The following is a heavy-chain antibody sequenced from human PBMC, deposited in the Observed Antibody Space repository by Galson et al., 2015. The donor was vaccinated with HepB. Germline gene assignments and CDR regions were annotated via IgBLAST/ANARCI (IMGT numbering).Heavy chain of an antibody. D-gene: IGHD6-19*01. CDR2: TYYRSMWYT. CDR3: AREEAGTYCFDN. J-gene: IGHJ4*02. CDR1: GDSVSNHNAA. Sequence: CAISGDSVSNHNAAWNWIRQSPSRGLEWLGRTYYRSMWYTDYAPSVKSRITVNPYTSTNQFSLEVTSVTPDDTAVCFCAREEAGTYCFDNWGQGTLVTVSS. V-gene: IGHV6-1*01.